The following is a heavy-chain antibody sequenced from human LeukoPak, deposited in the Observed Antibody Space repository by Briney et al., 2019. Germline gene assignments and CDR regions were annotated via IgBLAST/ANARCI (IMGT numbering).Heavy chain of an antibody. CDR3: AGGSGSYLGY. Sequence: PSETLSLTCAVYGGSFSGYYWSWIRQPPGKGLEWIGEINHSGSTNYNPSLKSRVTISVDTSKNQFSLKLSSVTAADTAVYYCAGGSGSYLGYWGQGTLVTVSS. CDR2: INHSGST. CDR1: GGSFSGYY. J-gene: IGHJ4*02. V-gene: IGHV4-34*01. D-gene: IGHD1-26*01.